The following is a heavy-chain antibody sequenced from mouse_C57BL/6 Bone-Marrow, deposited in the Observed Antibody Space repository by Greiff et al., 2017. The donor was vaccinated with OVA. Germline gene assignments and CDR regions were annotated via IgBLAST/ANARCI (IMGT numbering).Heavy chain of an antibody. D-gene: IGHD1-1*01. CDR1: GFSLTSYG. V-gene: IGHV2-2*01. Sequence: VQLQQSGPGLVQPSQSLSITCTVSGFSLTSYGVHWVRQSPGKGLEWLGVIWSGGSTAYNAAFISSLGTSKDNSKSQVFFKMNSLQADDTAIYYCARNGGYYGSAWFAYGGQGTLVTVSA. CDR2: IWSGGST. CDR3: ARNGGYYGSAWFAY. J-gene: IGHJ3*01.